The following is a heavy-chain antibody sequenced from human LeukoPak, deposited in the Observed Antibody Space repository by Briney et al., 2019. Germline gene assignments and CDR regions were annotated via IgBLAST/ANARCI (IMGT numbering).Heavy chain of an antibody. CDR2: IYYSGST. CDR1: GGSISSSSYY. V-gene: IGHV4-39*07. J-gene: IGHJ4*02. D-gene: IGHD3-10*01. CDR3: ARDQGFRYYFDY. Sequence: PSETLSLTCTVSGGSISSSSYYWGWIRQPPGKGLEWIGSIYYSGSTNYNPSLKSRVTISVDTSKNQFSLKLSSVTAADTAVYYCARDQGFRYYFDYWGQGTLVTVSS.